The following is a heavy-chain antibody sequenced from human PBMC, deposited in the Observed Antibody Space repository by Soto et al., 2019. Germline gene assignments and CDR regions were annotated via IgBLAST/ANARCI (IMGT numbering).Heavy chain of an antibody. CDR3: ARYNGGWYYGMDV. J-gene: IGHJ6*02. D-gene: IGHD1-20*01. CDR2: IYYSGIT. CDR1: GGSISSSSYY. V-gene: IGHV4-39*01. Sequence: SETLSLTCTVSGGSISSSSYYWGWIRQPPGKGLEWIGSIYYSGITYYNPSLKSRVTISVDTSKNQFSLKLSSVTAADTAVYYCARYNGGWYYGMDVWGQGTTVTVSS.